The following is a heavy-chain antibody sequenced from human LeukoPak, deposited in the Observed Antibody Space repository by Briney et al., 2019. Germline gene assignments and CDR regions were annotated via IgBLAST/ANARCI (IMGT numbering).Heavy chain of an antibody. CDR2: ISYDGSNK. D-gene: IGHD2-21*02. CDR1: GFTFSSYG. CDR3: ARDGGMGDYYFDY. J-gene: IGHJ4*02. Sequence: GGSLRLSCAASGFTFSSYGTHWVRQAPGKGLEWVAVISYDGSNKYYADSVKGRFTISRDNAKNSLYLQMNSLRAEDTAVYYCARDGGMGDYYFDYRGQGTLVTVSS. V-gene: IGHV3-30*03.